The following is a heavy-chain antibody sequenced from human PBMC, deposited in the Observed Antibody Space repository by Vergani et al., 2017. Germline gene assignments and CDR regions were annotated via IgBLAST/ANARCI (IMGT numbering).Heavy chain of an antibody. CDR3: ARHSGWYYGFDY. V-gene: IGHV1-18*04. CDR1: GYTFTSYG. J-gene: IGHJ4*02. D-gene: IGHD6-19*01. Sequence: QVQLVQSGAEVKKPGASVKVSCKASGYTFTSYGISWVRQAPGQGLEWMGWISAYNGNTNHAQKLQGRVTMTTDTSTSTVYMEQRRLRSDDTAVYYCARHSGWYYGFDYWGEGTLVTVSS. CDR2: ISAYNGNT.